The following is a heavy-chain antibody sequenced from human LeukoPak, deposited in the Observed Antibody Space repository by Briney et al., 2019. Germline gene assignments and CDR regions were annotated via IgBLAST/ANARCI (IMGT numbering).Heavy chain of an antibody. CDR1: GFTFSSYG. CDR2: ISYDGSNK. Sequence: PGGSLRLSCAASGFTFSSYGMHWVRQAPGKGLEWVAVISYDGSNKYYADSVKGRFTISRDNSKNTLYLQMNSLRAEDTAVYYCAKAGLAYYYDNSWFDPWGQGTLVTVSS. D-gene: IGHD3-22*01. J-gene: IGHJ5*02. CDR3: AKAGLAYYYDNSWFDP. V-gene: IGHV3-30*18.